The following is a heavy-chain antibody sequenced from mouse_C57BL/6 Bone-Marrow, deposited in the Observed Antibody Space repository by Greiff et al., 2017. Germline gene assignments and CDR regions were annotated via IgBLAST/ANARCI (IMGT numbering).Heavy chain of an antibody. J-gene: IGHJ2*01. CDR3: TRPVGFDY. CDR2: IDPETGGT. CDR1: GYTFTDYE. D-gene: IGHD1-1*01. Sequence: VQLQQSGAELVRPGASVTLSCKASGYTFTDYEMHWVKQTPVHGLEWIGAIDPETGGTAYNQKFKGKALLTADKASSPAYMVLRSLTSEDSAVYYCTRPVGFDYWGQGTALPVSS. V-gene: IGHV1-15*01.